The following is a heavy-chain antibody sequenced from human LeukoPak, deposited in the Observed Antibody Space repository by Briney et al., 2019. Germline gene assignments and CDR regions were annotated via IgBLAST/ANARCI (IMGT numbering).Heavy chain of an antibody. CDR1: GGSISSGGYS. CDR2: IYHSGST. CDR3: ARATLIPSNCSSTSCPDQYYYYGMDV. V-gene: IGHV4-30-2*01. J-gene: IGHJ6*02. Sequence: PSETLSLTCAVSGGSISSGGYSWSWIRQPPGKGLEWIGYIYHSGSTYYNPSLKSRVTISVDRSKNQFSLKLSSVTAADTAVYYCARATLIPSNCSSTSCPDQYYYYGMDVWGQGTTVTVPS. D-gene: IGHD2-2*01.